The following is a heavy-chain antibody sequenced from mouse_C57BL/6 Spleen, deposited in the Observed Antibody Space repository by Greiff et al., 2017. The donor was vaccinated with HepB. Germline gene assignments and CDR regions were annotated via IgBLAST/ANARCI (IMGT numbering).Heavy chain of an antibody. V-gene: IGHV1-80*01. CDR3: ARWGYDGVDY. Sequence: QVQLKESGAELVKPGASVKISCKASGYAFSSYWMNWVKQRPGKGLEWIGQIYPGDGDTNYNGKFKGKATLTADKSSSTAYMQLSSLTSEDSAVYFCARWGYDGVDYWGQGTTLTVSS. D-gene: IGHD2-2*01. CDR1: GYAFSSYW. CDR2: IYPGDGDT. J-gene: IGHJ2*01.